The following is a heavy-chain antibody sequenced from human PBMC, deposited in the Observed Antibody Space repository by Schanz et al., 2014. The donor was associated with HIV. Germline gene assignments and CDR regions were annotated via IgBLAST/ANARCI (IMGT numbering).Heavy chain of an antibody. CDR2: ISKSGSTM. D-gene: IGHD5-18*01. CDR1: GFRLSDYY. Sequence: QVQLVESGGGVVQPGKSLRLSCAASGFRLSDYYMSWLRQAPGKGLEWVSYISKSGSTMYYAESVKGRFTISRDNAKNSLYLQMNNLRSEDTALYYCAKDRGGGSGMVTNYYYGMDVWGQGTTVTVSS. V-gene: IGHV3-11*01. J-gene: IGHJ6*02. CDR3: AKDRGGGSGMVTNYYYGMDV.